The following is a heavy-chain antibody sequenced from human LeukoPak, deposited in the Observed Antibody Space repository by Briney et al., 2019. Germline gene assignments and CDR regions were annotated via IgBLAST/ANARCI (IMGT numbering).Heavy chain of an antibody. CDR2: IYYSGST. Sequence: SETLSLTCTVSGGSISSYYWSWIRQPPGKGLEWIGNIYYSGSTNYNPSLKSRVTISVDTSKNQFSLKLSSVTAADTAVYYCEIYTGYDSFWGQGTLVTVSS. V-gene: IGHV4-59*01. D-gene: IGHD5-12*01. J-gene: IGHJ4*02. CDR3: EIYTGYDSF. CDR1: GGSISSYY.